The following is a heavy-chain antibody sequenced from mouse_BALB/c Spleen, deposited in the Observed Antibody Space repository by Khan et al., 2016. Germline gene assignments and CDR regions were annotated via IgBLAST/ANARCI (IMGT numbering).Heavy chain of an antibody. D-gene: IGHD2-2*01. CDR3: ARSGYGYDY. CDR2: IYPGDGDP. CDR1: GYAFSIYW. J-gene: IGHJ2*01. Sequence: QVQLQQSGAELVRPGSSVKISCKASGYAFSIYWMNWVKQRPGQGLEWIGQIYPGDGDPDYNGKFKDKATLTADKSSSTAYMQLSSLTSEDSAVYFCARSGYGYDYWGQGTTLTVSS. V-gene: IGHV1-80*01.